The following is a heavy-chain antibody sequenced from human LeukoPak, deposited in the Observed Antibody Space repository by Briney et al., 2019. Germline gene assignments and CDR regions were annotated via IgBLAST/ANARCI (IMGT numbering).Heavy chain of an antibody. Sequence: SETLPLTCAVYGGSFSGYYWSWIRQPPGKGLEWIGEINHSGSTNYNPSLKSRVTISVDTSKNQFSLKLSSVTAADTAVYYCARGLNWGYYFDYWGQGTLVTVSS. CDR3: ARGLNWGYYFDY. J-gene: IGHJ4*02. V-gene: IGHV4-34*01. D-gene: IGHD7-27*01. CDR2: INHSGST. CDR1: GGSFSGYY.